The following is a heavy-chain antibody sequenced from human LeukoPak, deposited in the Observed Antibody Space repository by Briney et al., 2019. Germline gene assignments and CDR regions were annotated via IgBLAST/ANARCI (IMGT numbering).Heavy chain of an antibody. Sequence: GGSLRLSCAASGFTFSSYEMIWVRLAPGKGLEWLSYISSSGGTKHYADSVKGRFTTSRDNAKNSLYLQMNSLRAEDTAVYYCARVIAQWLEYFQHWGQGTLVTVSS. CDR1: GFTFSSYE. CDR2: ISSSGGTK. D-gene: IGHD6-19*01. V-gene: IGHV3-48*03. J-gene: IGHJ1*01. CDR3: ARVIAQWLEYFQH.